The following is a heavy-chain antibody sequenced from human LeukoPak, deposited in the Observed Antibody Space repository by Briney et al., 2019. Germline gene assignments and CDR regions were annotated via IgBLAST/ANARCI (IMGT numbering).Heavy chain of an antibody. D-gene: IGHD3-10*01. J-gene: IGHJ4*02. CDR3: AKDKSVSADYYFDY. CDR2: ISTDGNDK. V-gene: IGHV3-30*18. Sequence: GRSLKLSCAASGSTFRSYGMHWVRQAPGKGLEWLTVISTDGNDKHYADSVKGRFTVARDNSKNTLLLQMNNVRTEDTAVYYCAKDKSVSADYYFDYWGQGTLVTVSS. CDR1: GSTFRSYG.